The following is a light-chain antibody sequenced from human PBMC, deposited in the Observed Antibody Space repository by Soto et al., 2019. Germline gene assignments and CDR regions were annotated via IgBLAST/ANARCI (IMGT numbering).Light chain of an antibody. Sequence: EKVMTQSPATLSVSPGERATLSCRASQNVKTRLAWYQQKPGQAPRLLIFDAFTRATGIPARFSGSASGTNFTLTISSLQSEDSAVYYCQQYDDWPLTFGGGTKVDIK. CDR1: QNVKTR. CDR2: DAF. CDR3: QQYDDWPLT. V-gene: IGKV3-15*01. J-gene: IGKJ4*01.